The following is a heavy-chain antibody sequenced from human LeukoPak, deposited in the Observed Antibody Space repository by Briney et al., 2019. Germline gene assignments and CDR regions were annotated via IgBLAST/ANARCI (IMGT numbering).Heavy chain of an antibody. J-gene: IGHJ4*02. CDR1: GGSISSGGYY. V-gene: IGHV4-61*08. CDR2: IYYSGST. Sequence: SETLSLTCTVSGGSISSGGYYWSWIRQHPGKGLEWIGYIYYSGSTNYNPSLKSRVTISVDTSKNQFSLKLSSVTAADTAVYYCARHFNCGGGSCYADYWGQGTLVTVSS. CDR3: ARHFNCGGGSCYADY. D-gene: IGHD2-15*01.